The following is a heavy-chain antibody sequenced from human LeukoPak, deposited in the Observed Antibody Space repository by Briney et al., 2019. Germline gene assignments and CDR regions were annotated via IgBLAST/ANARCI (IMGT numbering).Heavy chain of an antibody. CDR1: GGSFSGYY. D-gene: IGHD6-13*01. V-gene: IGHV4-34*01. CDR3: ARGDSYSSSWLDY. Sequence: SETLSLTCAVYGGSFSGYYWSWLRQPPGKGLEWIGEINHSGSTNYNPSLKSRVTISVDTSKNQSSLKLSSVTAADTAVYYCARGDSYSSSWLDYWGQGTLVTVSS. J-gene: IGHJ4*02. CDR2: INHSGST.